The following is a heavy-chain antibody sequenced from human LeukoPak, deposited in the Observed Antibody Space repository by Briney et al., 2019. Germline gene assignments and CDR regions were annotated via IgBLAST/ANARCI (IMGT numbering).Heavy chain of an antibody. J-gene: IGHJ4*02. CDR3: ARDTLMVRGVIDY. CDR2: IYYSGST. Sequence: SETLSLTCTVSGGSISSGDYYWSWIRQPPGKGLEWIGYIYYSGSTYYNPSLKSRVTVSVDTSKNQFSLKLSSVTAADTAVYYCARDTLMVRGVIDYWGQGTLVIVSS. D-gene: IGHD3-10*01. CDR1: GGSISSGDYY. V-gene: IGHV4-30-4*01.